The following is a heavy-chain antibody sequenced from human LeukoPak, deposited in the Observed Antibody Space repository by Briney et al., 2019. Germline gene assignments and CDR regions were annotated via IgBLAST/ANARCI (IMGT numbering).Heavy chain of an antibody. Sequence: GGSLRLSCSASGFTLSIAAMHWFRQAPGKGLQYVSVISGNGVSSYADSVKGRFIISRDNSKNTVYLQMSSLRAVDTDVDYCVGPNRDGYNKYFYYWGQGTLVTVSS. CDR3: VGPNRDGYNKYFYY. D-gene: IGHD5-24*01. V-gene: IGHV3-64D*06. CDR2: ISGNGVS. J-gene: IGHJ4*02. CDR1: GFTLSIAA.